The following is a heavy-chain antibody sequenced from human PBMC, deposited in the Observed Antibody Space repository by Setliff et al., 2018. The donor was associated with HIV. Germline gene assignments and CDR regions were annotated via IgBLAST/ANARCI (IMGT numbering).Heavy chain of an antibody. CDR2: IGTGGDT. Sequence: GSLRLSCEASGFTFSDYDFHWVRQAAGKGLEWVSAIGTGGDTYYVDSVKGRFTISRENARNSLYLQMNSLRVGDTAVYYCAREIRTVYTGGHYFYGIDVWGQGTAVTV. J-gene: IGHJ6*02. D-gene: IGHD3-16*01. CDR3: AREIRTVYTGGHYFYGIDV. V-gene: IGHV3-13*01. CDR1: GFTFSDYD.